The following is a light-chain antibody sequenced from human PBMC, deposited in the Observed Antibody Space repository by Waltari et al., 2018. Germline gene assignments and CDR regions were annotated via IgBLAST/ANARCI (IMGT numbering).Light chain of an antibody. CDR1: SGDIGGSAF. Sequence: QSALTQPASVSAPPGQSITIFCTGTSGDIGGSAFVSWYQHHPGRAPKVLIFDVNHRPSGISDRFSGSKSGNTASLTISGLQAEDDADYYCSSPSTNNVVVFGGGTKVTVL. V-gene: IGLV2-14*01. J-gene: IGLJ2*01. CDR2: DVN. CDR3: SSPSTNNVVV.